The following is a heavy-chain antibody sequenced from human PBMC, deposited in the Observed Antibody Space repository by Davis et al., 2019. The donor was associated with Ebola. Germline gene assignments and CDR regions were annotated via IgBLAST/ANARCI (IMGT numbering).Heavy chain of an antibody. V-gene: IGHV4-39*01. J-gene: IGHJ6*04. Sequence: PGGSLRLSCTVSGGSISSSGYYWGWLRQPPGKGLEWIGSIYYSGSTYYNPSLKSRVAISVDTSKNQFSLKLSSVTAADTAVYYCARGITKKLGMDVWGKGTTVTVSS. CDR2: IYYSGST. CDR1: GGSISSSGYY. CDR3: ARGITKKLGMDV. D-gene: IGHD3-3*01.